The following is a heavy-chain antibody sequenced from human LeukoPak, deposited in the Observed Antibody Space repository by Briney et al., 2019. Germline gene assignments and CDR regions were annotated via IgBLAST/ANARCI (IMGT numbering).Heavy chain of an antibody. Sequence: GGSLRLSCAASGFTFSSYAMGWVRQAPGKGLEWVSAISGSGGSTYYADSVKGRFTISRDNSKNTLYLQMNSLRAEDTAVYYCAREMEVAVALDYWGQGTLVTVSS. CDR1: GFTFSSYA. V-gene: IGHV3-23*01. CDR2: ISGSGGST. D-gene: IGHD6-19*01. CDR3: AREMEVAVALDY. J-gene: IGHJ4*02.